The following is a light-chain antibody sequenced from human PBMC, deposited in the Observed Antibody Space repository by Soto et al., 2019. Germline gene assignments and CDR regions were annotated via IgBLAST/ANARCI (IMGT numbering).Light chain of an antibody. J-gene: IGLJ3*02. CDR1: SSNIGSTY. CDR3: AAWDDRLSAWV. V-gene: IGLV1-47*01. Sequence: QSVLTQPLSASGTPGQRVAISCSGSSSNIGSTYVYWYQQLPGTAPKLLIYKTNQRPSGVPDRFSVSKSGTSASLAISGLRSEDEADYYCAAWDDRLSAWVFGGGTQLTVL. CDR2: KTN.